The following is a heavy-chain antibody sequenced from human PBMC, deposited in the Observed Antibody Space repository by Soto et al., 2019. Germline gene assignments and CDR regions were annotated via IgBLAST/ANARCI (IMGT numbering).Heavy chain of an antibody. V-gene: IGHV4-4*02. D-gene: IGHD1-7*01. J-gene: IGHJ4*02. CDR2: IYRTGST. CDR1: GGSFTSNNW. Sequence: SETLSLTCAVSGGSFTSNNWWTWVRQPPGQGLEWIGEIYRTGSTNYNPSLKSRVTISLDKSENQFSLKVTSLTAADTAVYYCASRDPGTSVDYWGQGTPVTISS. CDR3: ASRDPGTSVDY.